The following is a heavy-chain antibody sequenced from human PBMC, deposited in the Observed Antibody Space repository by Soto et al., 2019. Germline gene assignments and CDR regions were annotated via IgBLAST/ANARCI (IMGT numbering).Heavy chain of an antibody. CDR2: INSDGSTT. CDR1: GFTFSTYW. Sequence: GGSLRLSCAATGFTFSTYWVHWVRQAPGKGLVWVSRINSDGSTTNYADSVKGRFTISRDNAKNTLYLQMNSLRAEDTAVYYCAKDVSTVVTPDFDYWGQGTLVTVSS. J-gene: IGHJ4*02. V-gene: IGHV3-74*01. D-gene: IGHD2-21*02. CDR3: AKDVSTVVTPDFDY.